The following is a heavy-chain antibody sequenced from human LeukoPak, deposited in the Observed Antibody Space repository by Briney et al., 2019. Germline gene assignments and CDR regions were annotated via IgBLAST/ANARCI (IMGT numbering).Heavy chain of an antibody. CDR3: ARERYGSYNFDY. D-gene: IGHD1-26*01. CDR2: INHSGST. CDR1: GGSFSGYY. Sequence: SETLSLTCAVYGGSFSGYYWSWIRQPPGKGLEWIGEINHSGSTNYNPSLKSRVTISVDTSKNQFSLKLSSVTAADTAVYYCARERYGSYNFDYWGQGTLVTVSS. J-gene: IGHJ4*02. V-gene: IGHV4-34*01.